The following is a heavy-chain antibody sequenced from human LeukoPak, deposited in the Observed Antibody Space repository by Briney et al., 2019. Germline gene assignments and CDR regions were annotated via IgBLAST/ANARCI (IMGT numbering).Heavy chain of an antibody. J-gene: IGHJ4*02. Sequence: GGSLRLSCAASGFTFSSYAMSWVRQAPRKGLEWVSAISGSGDSTLDADSVKGRFTISRDNSKNTLYLQMNSLRAEDTAIYFCARGLVSRQSAVYWGQGTLVTVSS. CDR3: ARGLVSRQSAVY. CDR1: GFTFSSYA. V-gene: IGHV3-23*01. CDR2: ISGSGDST. D-gene: IGHD2-2*01.